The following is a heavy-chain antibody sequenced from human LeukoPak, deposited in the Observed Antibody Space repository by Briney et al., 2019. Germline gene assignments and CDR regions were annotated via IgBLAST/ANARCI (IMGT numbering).Heavy chain of an antibody. J-gene: IGHJ6*03. D-gene: IGHD5-24*01. V-gene: IGHV4-39*07. CDR2: IYYSGRT. CDR1: GGSISSSSYY. Sequence: SETLSLTCTVSGGSISSSSYYWGWIRQPPGKGLEWIGSIYYSGRTYYNPSLKSRVNISVDTYKNLYSLKLSSMTAADTAVYCCAKILQSYYYMDVWGKGTTVTVSS. CDR3: AKILQSYYYMDV.